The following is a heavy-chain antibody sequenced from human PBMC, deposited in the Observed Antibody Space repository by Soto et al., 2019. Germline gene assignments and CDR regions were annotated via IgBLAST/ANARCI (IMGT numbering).Heavy chain of an antibody. CDR3: ARGRHTSSRFDALDI. Sequence: PGGSLRLSCAASGFTFSSYEMNWVRQAPGKGLEWVSYISSTGSTIYDADSVKGRFTISRDNAKNSLYLQMNSLRAEDTGVYYCARGRHTSSRFDALDIWGQGTMVTVS. CDR1: GFTFSSYE. V-gene: IGHV3-48*03. J-gene: IGHJ3*02. D-gene: IGHD6-13*01. CDR2: ISSTGSTI.